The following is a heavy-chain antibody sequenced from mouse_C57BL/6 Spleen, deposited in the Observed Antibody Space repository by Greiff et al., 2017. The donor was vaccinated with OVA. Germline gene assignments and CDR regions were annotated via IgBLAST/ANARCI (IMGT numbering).Heavy chain of an antibody. V-gene: IGHV1-26*01. CDR3: ARSYDYSYYFDY. CDR1: GYTFTDYY. J-gene: IGHJ2*01. CDR2: INPNNGGT. D-gene: IGHD2-4*01. Sequence: EVQLQQSGPELVKPGASVKISCKASGYTFTDYYMNWVKQSHGKSLEWIGDINPNNGGTSYNQKFKGKATLTVDKSSSTAYMELRSLTSEDSAVYYCARSYDYSYYFDYWGKGTTLTVSS.